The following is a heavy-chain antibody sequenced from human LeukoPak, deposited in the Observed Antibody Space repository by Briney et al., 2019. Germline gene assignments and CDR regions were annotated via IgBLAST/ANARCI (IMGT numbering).Heavy chain of an antibody. Sequence: PSETLSLTCAVYGGSFSGYYWSWIRQPPGKGLEWIGEINHSGSTNYNPSLKSRVTISVDTSKNQFSLKLSSVTAADTAVYYCARGAGLRLGSGFGIWGQGTLVTVSS. D-gene: IGHD6-19*01. CDR1: GGSFSGYY. J-gene: IGHJ4*02. V-gene: IGHV4-34*01. CDR3: ARGAGLRLGSGFGI. CDR2: INHSGST.